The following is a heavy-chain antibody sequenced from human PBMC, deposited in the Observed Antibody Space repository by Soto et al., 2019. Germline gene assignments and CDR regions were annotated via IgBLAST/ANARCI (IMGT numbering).Heavy chain of an antibody. V-gene: IGHV3-23*01. J-gene: IGHJ5*02. CDR2: VSGGGGT. D-gene: IGHD6-13*01. Sequence: LRLSCAASGFTFSNYAMNWVRQAPGKGLEWVSAVSGGGGTYYADSVKGRFTISRDNSKNTLYLQLNSLRAEDTAVYYCAKEWHAAAAGNWFDPWGQGALVTVSS. CDR1: GFTFSNYA. CDR3: AKEWHAAAAGNWFDP.